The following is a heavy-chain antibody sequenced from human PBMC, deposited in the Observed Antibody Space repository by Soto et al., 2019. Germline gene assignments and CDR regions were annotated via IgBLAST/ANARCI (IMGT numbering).Heavy chain of an antibody. V-gene: IGHV3-49*03. D-gene: IGHD6-19*01. J-gene: IGHJ4*02. Sequence: GGSLRLSCTASGFTFGDYAMSWFRQAPGKGLEWVGFIRSKAYGGTTEYAASVKGRFTISRDDSKSIAYLQMNSLKTEDTAVYYCTRPVGGAVAGYFDYWGQGTLVTVSS. CDR1: GFTFGDYA. CDR3: TRPVGGAVAGYFDY. CDR2: IRSKAYGGTT.